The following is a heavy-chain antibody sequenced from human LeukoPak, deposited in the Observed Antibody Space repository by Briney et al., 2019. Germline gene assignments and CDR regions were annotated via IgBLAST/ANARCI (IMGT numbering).Heavy chain of an antibody. J-gene: IGHJ4*02. CDR1: GFTFSDYY. Sequence: PGGSLILSCAASGFTFSDYYMSWIRQAPGKGLEWLSFISSSSSYTNYADSVKGRFTISRDNANNSLYLQMNSLTFEDTAVYYCARVKAGLDYWGQGTLVTVSS. CDR2: ISSSSSYT. V-gene: IGHV3-11*05. CDR3: ARVKAGLDY. D-gene: IGHD6-19*01.